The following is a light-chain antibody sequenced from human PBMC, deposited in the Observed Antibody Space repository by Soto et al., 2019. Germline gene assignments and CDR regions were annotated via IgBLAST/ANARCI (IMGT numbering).Light chain of an antibody. Sequence: EIVLTQSPATQSLSPGERATLSCRASQSVGSYLAWYQQKPGQAPRLLIYDASNRATGIPARFSGSGSGTDFTLTISSLEPEDFAVYYCQQRSNWPPWTFGQGTKVEIK. J-gene: IGKJ1*01. CDR2: DAS. CDR3: QQRSNWPPWT. CDR1: QSVGSY. V-gene: IGKV3-11*01.